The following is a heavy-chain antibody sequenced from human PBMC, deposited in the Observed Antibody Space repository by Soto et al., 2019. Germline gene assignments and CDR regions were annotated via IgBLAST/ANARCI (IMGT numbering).Heavy chain of an antibody. CDR3: ARGGGLYYYGAGSYYSIDY. Sequence: QEQLVESGGGVVQPGRSLRLSCAASGFTFSSYGMHWVRQAPGKGLEWVAVIWYDGSNKYYADSVKGRFTISRDNSKKTMYLQMNSLRDEDTAVYYCARGGGLYYYGAGSYYSIDYWGQGTLVTVSS. CDR1: GFTFSSYG. V-gene: IGHV3-33*01. J-gene: IGHJ4*02. D-gene: IGHD3-10*01. CDR2: IWYDGSNK.